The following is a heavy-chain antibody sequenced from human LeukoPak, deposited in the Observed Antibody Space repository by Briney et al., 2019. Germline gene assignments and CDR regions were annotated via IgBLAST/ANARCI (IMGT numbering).Heavy chain of an antibody. Sequence: GGSLRLSCTASGFTFSSYAMNWVRQAPGKGLEWVSAISGSSGGTCYADSVKGRFTISRDNSKNTLYLQMNSLRAEDTAVYYCAKASGDGSNYYFDSWGQGTLVTVSS. D-gene: IGHD5-24*01. CDR1: GFTFSSYA. J-gene: IGHJ4*02. V-gene: IGHV3-23*01. CDR2: ISGSSGGT. CDR3: AKASGDGSNYYFDS.